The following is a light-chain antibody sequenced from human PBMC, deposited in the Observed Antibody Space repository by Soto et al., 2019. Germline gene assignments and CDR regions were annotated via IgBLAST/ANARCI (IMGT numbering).Light chain of an antibody. J-gene: IGKJ4*02. CDR1: RAITNH. Sequence: DVQLTQSPSPLSASVGDRVSISCRASRAITNHLNWYQQKPGKAPILLVYAASTLETGVPSRFSGSGSETHFTRTIDKLQPEDVATYFCQQNYITPLTFGGGTKVEI. CDR2: AAS. CDR3: QQNYITPLT. V-gene: IGKV1-39*01.